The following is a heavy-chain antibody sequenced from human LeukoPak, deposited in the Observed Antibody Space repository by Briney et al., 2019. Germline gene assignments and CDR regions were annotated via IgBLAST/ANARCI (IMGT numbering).Heavy chain of an antibody. Sequence: ASVKVSCKASGYTFTSYGISWVRQAPGQGLEWLGWINCYNGETRYAQNLQGRVTLTTDTSTTTVYMELRSLRSDDTAVYYCTRVGMEIGWSLELWGRGTLVAVSS. D-gene: IGHD2-21*01. CDR2: INCYNGET. CDR3: TRVGMEIGWSLEL. V-gene: IGHV1-18*01. J-gene: IGHJ2*01. CDR1: GYTFTSYG.